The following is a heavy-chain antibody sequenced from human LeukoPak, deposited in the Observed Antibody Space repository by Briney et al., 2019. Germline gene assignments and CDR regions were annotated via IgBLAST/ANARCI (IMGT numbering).Heavy chain of an antibody. V-gene: IGHV3-23*01. Sequence: GGSLRLSCAASGFTFSSYAMSWVRQVPGKGLEWVSSISGSGGSTYYADSVKGRFTISRDNSKNTLYLQMNSLRAEDTALYYCAELNSVYWYFDLWGRGTLVTVSS. J-gene: IGHJ2*01. CDR2: ISGSGGST. CDR1: GFTFSSYA. CDR3: AELNSVYWYFDL. D-gene: IGHD2-21*01.